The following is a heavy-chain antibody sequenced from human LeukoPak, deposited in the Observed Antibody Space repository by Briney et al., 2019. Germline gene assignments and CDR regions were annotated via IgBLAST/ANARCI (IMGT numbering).Heavy chain of an antibody. D-gene: IGHD3-22*01. CDR2: ISSSSGYI. J-gene: IGHJ3*02. CDR1: GFTFSSYS. Sequence: GGSLRLSCAASGFTFSSYSVNWVRKAPGQGLEWVSSISSSSGYIYYADSVKGRFTISRDNAKSSLYLQMKGLRAEDTAVYYCARVYYYDSSGSYGFDIWGQGTMVTVSS. V-gene: IGHV3-21*01. CDR3: ARVYYYDSSGSYGFDI.